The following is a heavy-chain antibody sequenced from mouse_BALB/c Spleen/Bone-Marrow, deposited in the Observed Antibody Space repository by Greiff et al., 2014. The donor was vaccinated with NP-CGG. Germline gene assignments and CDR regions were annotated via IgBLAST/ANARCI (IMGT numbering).Heavy chain of an antibody. CDR3: ARHRYYFDY. CDR1: GFAFSSYD. Sequence: DVHLVESGGGLVKPGGSLKLSCAASGFAFSSYDMSWVRQTPEKRLEWVAYISSGGGSTYYPDTVKGRFTISRDNAKSTLYLQMSSLKSEDTAMYYCARHRYYFDYWGQGTTLTVSS. V-gene: IGHV5-12-1*01. CDR2: ISSGGGST. J-gene: IGHJ2*01.